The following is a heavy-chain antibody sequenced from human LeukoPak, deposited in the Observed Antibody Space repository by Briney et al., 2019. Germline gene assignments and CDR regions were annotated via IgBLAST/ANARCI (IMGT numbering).Heavy chain of an antibody. J-gene: IGHJ4*02. CDR3: AKDSEYGGNYDY. CDR2: ISGSGGST. Sequence: GGSLRLSCAASGFTFSSYAMSWVRQAPGKGLEWVSGISGSGGSTYYPDSVKGRFTISRDNSKNTLYLQMNSLRAEDTAVYYCAKDSEYGGNYDYWGQGTLVTVSS. CDR1: GFTFSSYA. D-gene: IGHD4-23*01. V-gene: IGHV3-23*01.